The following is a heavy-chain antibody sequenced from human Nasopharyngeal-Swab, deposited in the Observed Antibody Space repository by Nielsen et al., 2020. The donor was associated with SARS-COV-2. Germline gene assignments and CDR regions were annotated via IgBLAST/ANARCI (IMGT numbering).Heavy chain of an antibody. CDR2: ISWNSGSI. Sequence: SLKISCAASGFTFDDYAMHWVRQAPGKGLEWVSGISWNSGSIGYADSVKGRFTISRDNATNSLYLQMNSLRAEDTALYYCAKDWAVTYNWFDPWGQGTLVTVSS. D-gene: IGHD4-11*01. CDR1: GFTFDDYA. J-gene: IGHJ5*02. CDR3: AKDWAVTYNWFDP. V-gene: IGHV3-9*01.